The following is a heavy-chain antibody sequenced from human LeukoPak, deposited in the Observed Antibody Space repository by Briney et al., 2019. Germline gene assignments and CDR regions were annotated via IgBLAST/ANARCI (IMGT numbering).Heavy chain of an antibody. J-gene: IGHJ4*02. Sequence: SETLSLTCTVSGGSISSYYWSWIRQPPGKGLEWIGYIYYSGSTNYNPSLKSRVTISVDTSKNQFSLKLSSVTAADTAAYYCARHHGSGFDYWGQGTLVTVSS. V-gene: IGHV4-59*08. D-gene: IGHD6-19*01. CDR2: IYYSGST. CDR1: GGSISSYY. CDR3: ARHHGSGFDY.